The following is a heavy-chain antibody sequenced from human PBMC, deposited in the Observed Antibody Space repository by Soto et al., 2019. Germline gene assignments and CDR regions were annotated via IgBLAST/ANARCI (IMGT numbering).Heavy chain of an antibody. J-gene: IGHJ4*02. D-gene: IGHD2-2*01. CDR2: ISAYNGNT. Sequence: ASVKVSCKASGYTFTSYGISWVRQAPGQGLEWMGWISAYNGNTNYAQKLQGRVTMTTDTSTSTAYMELRSLRSDDTAVYYCAALGYCSSTTCSSVDYWGQGTLVTVSS. V-gene: IGHV1-18*01. CDR3: AALGYCSSTTCSSVDY. CDR1: GYTFTSYG.